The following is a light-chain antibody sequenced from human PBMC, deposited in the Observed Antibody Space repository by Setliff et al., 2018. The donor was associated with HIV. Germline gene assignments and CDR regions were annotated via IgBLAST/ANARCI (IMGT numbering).Light chain of an antibody. V-gene: IGLV2-23*02. CDR2: EVN. CDR3: CSYAGSSTLV. J-gene: IGLJ2*01. Sequence: QSVLAQPASVSGSPGQSITISCTGTSSDVGSYNLVSWYQQHPGKAPKLMIYEVNKRPSGVSNRFSGSKSGNTASLTISGLQAEDEADYYCCSYAGSSTLVFGGGTQLTVL. CDR1: SSDVGSYNL.